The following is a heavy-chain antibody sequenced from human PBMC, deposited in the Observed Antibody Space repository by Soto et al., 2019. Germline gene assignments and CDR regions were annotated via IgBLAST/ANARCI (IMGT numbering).Heavy chain of an antibody. CDR1: GFTFSTYW. V-gene: IGHV3-74*01. Sequence: EVQLVESGGGLVQPGGSLRLSCAASGFTFSTYWMHWVRQAPGKGLVWVSRINSDGSTTNYADSVKGRFTISRDNAKNTLYLQMNSLRAEDKAVYYCARDAYYDMGVWGQGTTVTVSS. CDR3: ARDAYYDMGV. J-gene: IGHJ6*02. CDR2: INSDGSTT.